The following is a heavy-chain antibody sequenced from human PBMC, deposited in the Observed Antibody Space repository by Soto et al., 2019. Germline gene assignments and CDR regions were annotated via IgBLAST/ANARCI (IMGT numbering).Heavy chain of an antibody. CDR2: IYSGGST. V-gene: IGHV3-53*01. Sequence: GGSLRRSCAASGFTVSSNYMSWVRQAPGKGLEWVSVIYSGGSTYYADSVKGRFTISRDNSKNTLYLQMNSLRAEDTAVYYCAGSFDSSGSFDYWGQGTLVTVSS. J-gene: IGHJ4*02. CDR3: AGSFDSSGSFDY. D-gene: IGHD3-22*01. CDR1: GFTVSSNY.